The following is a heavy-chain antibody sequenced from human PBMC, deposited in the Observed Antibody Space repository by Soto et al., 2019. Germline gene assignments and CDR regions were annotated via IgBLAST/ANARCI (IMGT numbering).Heavy chain of an antibody. D-gene: IGHD3-22*01. CDR2: ISGSGGST. V-gene: IGHV3-23*01. J-gene: IGHJ4*02. CDR3: AKMNRIVLCGRSGYFDY. Sequence: EGSLRLSCTASGFTFSSYALGWFRHAPGKGLEWVSAISGSGGSTYYADSVKGRFTISRDNSKNTLYLQMKSLRAEDKDVYYCAKMNRIVLCGRSGYFDYWGQGTXGTV. CDR1: GFTFSSYA.